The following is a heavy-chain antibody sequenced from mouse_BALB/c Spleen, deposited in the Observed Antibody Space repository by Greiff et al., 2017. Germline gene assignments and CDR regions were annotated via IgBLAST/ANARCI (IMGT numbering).Heavy chain of an antibody. V-gene: IGHV1-18*01. D-gene: IGHD1-1*01. Sequence: SGPELVKPGASVKIPCKASGYTFTDYNMDWVKQSHGKSLEWIGDINPNNGGTIYNQKFKGKATLTVDKSSSTAYMELRSLTSEDTAVYYCARRYYYGSSHFDYWGQGTTLTVSS. J-gene: IGHJ2*01. CDR2: INPNNGGT. CDR3: ARRYYYGSSHFDY. CDR1: GYTFTDYN.